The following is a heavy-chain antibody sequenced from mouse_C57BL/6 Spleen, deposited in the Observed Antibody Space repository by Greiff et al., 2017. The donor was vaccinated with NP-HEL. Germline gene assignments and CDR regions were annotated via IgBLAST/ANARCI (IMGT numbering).Heavy chain of an antibody. CDR3: ARREDGNDGFAY. CDR1: GYAFSSSW. D-gene: IGHD2-2*01. Sequence: QVQLKESGPELVKPGASVKISCKASGYAFSSSWMNWVKQRPGKGLEWIGRIYPGDGDTNYNGKFKGKATLTADKSSSTAHMQLSSLISEDSAVYCCARREDGNDGFAYWGQGTLVTVSA. V-gene: IGHV1-82*01. J-gene: IGHJ3*01. CDR2: IYPGDGDT.